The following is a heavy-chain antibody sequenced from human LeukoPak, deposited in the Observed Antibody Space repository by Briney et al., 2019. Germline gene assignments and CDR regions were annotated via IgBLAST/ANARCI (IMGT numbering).Heavy chain of an antibody. CDR2: IIPILGTA. J-gene: IGHJ3*02. CDR1: GGTFSSYA. V-gene: IGHV1-69*05. Sequence: EASVKVSCKASGGTFSSYAISWVRQAPGQGLEWMGGIIPILGTANYTQKFQGRITITTDESTSTAYMELSSLRSEDTAVYYCARVAESYSSSWSDAFDIWGQGTMVTVSS. CDR3: ARVAESYSSSWSDAFDI. D-gene: IGHD6-13*01.